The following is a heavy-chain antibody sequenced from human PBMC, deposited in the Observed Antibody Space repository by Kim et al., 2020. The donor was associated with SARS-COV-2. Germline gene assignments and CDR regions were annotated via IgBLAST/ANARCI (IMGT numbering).Heavy chain of an antibody. CDR3: ARYEFRTIRGVIGC. V-gene: IGHV3-30*03. CDR2: ISGDGNEK. Sequence: GGSLRLSCVVSRFTFRSYAMHWVRLAPGKGLEWVAVISGDGNEKYYADSVRGRFTISRDNSKNTLYLQMNSLRAEDTAVYYCARYEFRTIRGVIGCWGQGTLVTVSS. D-gene: IGHD3-10*01. J-gene: IGHJ4*02. CDR1: RFTFRSYA.